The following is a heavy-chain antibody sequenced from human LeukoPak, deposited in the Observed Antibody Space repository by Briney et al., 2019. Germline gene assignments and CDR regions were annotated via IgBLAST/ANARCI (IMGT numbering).Heavy chain of an antibody. CDR3: ARMADGDYGDSRMNYFDY. V-gene: IGHV3-7*01. J-gene: IGHJ4*02. CDR2: IKKDGSEK. D-gene: IGHD4-17*01. Sequence: GGSLRLSRAASGFTFSSYWMSWVRQAPGKGLEWVANIKKDGSEKYYVDSVKGRFTISRDNAKNSLYLQMNSLRAEDTAVYYCARMADGDYGDSRMNYFDYWGQGTLVTVSS. CDR1: GFTFSSYW.